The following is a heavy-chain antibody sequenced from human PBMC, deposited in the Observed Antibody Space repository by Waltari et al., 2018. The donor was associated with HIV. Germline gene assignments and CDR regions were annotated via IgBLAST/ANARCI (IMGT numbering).Heavy chain of an antibody. Sequence: VHLQQWAAGLPKTSETLSLTCAVYGGSFNGYYWTWIRQSHGRGLEWIGEVNDSGDTNYNSSLKSRATMSVNTFKNQFSLKLMSVTAADTATYYCARGDYYYYDSSGLDSWGQGTPVTVSS. V-gene: IGHV4-34*02. D-gene: IGHD3-22*01. CDR1: GGSFNGYY. CDR3: ARGDYYYYDSSGLDS. J-gene: IGHJ1*01. CDR2: VNDSGDT.